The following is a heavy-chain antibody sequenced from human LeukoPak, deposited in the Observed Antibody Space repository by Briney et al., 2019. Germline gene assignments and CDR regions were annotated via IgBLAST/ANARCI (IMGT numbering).Heavy chain of an antibody. V-gene: IGHV4-4*09. CDR2: IYTSGST. CDR1: GGSFSGYY. J-gene: IGHJ4*02. Sequence: LETLSLTCAVYGGSFSGYYWSWIRQPPGKGLEWIGYIYTSGSTNYNPSLKSRVTISVDTSKNQFSLKLSSVTAADTAVYYCARHPAAAGLRYAYYFDYWGQGTLVTVSS. D-gene: IGHD6-13*01. CDR3: ARHPAAAGLRYAYYFDY.